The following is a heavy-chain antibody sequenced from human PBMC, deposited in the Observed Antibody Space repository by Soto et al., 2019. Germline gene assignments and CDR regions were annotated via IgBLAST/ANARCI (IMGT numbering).Heavy chain of an antibody. Sequence: PVGSLRLSCAASGFTFSSYAMSWVRQAPGKGLEWVSTLSGSGGNAYYADSVKGRFSISRDNSKNTLRLQMNSLRADDTAVYYCAKDGASGSYPPYYYFGMDVWGQGTTVTVSS. CDR2: LSGSGGNA. CDR1: GFTFSSYA. J-gene: IGHJ6*02. CDR3: AKDGASGSYPPYYYFGMDV. D-gene: IGHD1-26*01. V-gene: IGHV3-23*01.